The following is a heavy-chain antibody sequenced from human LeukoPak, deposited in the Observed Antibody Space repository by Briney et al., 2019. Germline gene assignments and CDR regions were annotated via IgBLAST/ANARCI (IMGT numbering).Heavy chain of an antibody. Sequence: ASAKLSCKASGGTFSSYAISWVRQAPGQGLEWMGGIIPILGIANYAQKFQGRVTITADKSTSTAYMELSSLRSEDTAVYYCARDIVATIDDYYYGMDVWGQGTTVTVSS. CDR3: ARDIVATIDDYYYGMDV. CDR2: IIPILGIA. D-gene: IGHD5-12*01. J-gene: IGHJ6*02. CDR1: GGTFSSYA. V-gene: IGHV1-69*04.